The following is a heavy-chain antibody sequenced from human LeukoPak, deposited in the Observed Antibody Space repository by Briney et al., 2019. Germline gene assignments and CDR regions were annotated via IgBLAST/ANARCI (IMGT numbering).Heavy chain of an antibody. Sequence: ASVKVSCKASGYTFTGYYMHWVRQAPGQGLEWMGGIIPIFGTANYAQKFQGRVTITADKSTSTAYMELSSLRSEDTAVYYCARAITIPSGSMDVWGKGTTVTVSS. V-gene: IGHV1-69*06. D-gene: IGHD3-9*01. J-gene: IGHJ6*03. CDR1: GYTFTGYY. CDR3: ARAITIPSGSMDV. CDR2: IIPIFGTA.